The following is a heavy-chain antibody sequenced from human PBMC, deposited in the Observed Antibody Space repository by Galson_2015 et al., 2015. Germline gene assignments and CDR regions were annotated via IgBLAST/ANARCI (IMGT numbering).Heavy chain of an antibody. CDR1: GFTFSSSW. J-gene: IGHJ4*01. V-gene: IGHV3-53*01. CDR3: ARGVTDSSGYYYYFDY. CDR2: IYSSDGT. Sequence: SLRLSCAASGFTFSSSWMSWVRQAPGKGLEWVSVIYSSDGTYFADSVKGRFTISRDNSKNTLYLQMNSLRAEDTAVYFCARGVTDSSGYYYYFDY. D-gene: IGHD3-22*01.